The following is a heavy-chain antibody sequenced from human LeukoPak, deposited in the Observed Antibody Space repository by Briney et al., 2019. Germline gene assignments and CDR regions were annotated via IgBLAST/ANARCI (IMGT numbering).Heavy chain of an antibody. D-gene: IGHD3-10*01. Sequence: GGSLRLSCAASGFTFNNYLMSWVRQAPGKGLEWVSVLFTGGGRTLHADSVKGRFTISRDTSRTTLYLQMNGLRAEDTAVYYCAKECDYSPGHKFDLWGQGTLVTVSS. J-gene: IGHJ4*02. CDR2: LFTGGGRT. CDR1: GFTFNNYL. V-gene: IGHV3-23*01. CDR3: AKECDYSPGHKFDL.